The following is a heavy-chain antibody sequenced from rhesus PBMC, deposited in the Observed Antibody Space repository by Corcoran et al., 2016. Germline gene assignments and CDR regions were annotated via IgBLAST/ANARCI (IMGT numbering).Heavy chain of an antibody. CDR3: ARGAAAGFDY. CDR1: GGSISSSY. V-gene: IGHV4-169*01. Sequence: QLQLQESGPGLVKTSETLSVTCAVSGGSISSSYWSWIRQAPGKGLEWIGYIYGSGSNTNYNPSLKSRVTLSVDTSKNQLSLKLSSVTAADTAVYYCARGAAAGFDYWGQGLRVTVSS. D-gene: IGHD6-25*01. J-gene: IGHJ3*01. CDR2: IYGSGSNT.